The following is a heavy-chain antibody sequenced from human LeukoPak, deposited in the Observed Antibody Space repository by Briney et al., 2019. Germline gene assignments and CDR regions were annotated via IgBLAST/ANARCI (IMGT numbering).Heavy chain of an antibody. CDR3: ARGRGFIIDY. J-gene: IGHJ4*02. V-gene: IGHV3-7*01. D-gene: IGHD3-22*01. CDR1: GFTLSSNW. CDR2: IKQDGSEK. Sequence: GGSLRLSCAASGFTLSSNWMNWVRQAPGKGLEWVANIKQDGSEKYYVDSVKGRFTISRDNAKNSLYLQMNSLRAEDTAVYYCARGRGFIIDYWGQGTLVTVSS.